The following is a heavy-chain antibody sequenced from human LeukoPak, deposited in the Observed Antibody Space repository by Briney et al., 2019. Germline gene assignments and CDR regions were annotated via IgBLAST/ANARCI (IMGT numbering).Heavy chain of an antibody. J-gene: IGHJ4*02. CDR2: ISYDGINK. Sequence: PGRSLTLSCAASGFPSSSYAMHCVRQAPGKGREWVAVISYDGINKYYADSVKGRFTISRDNSKNTLYLQMNSLRAEDTAVYYCARGWHRMSYYDSTTPGYWGQGTLVTVSS. V-gene: IGHV3-30-3*01. CDR3: ARGWHRMSYYDSTTPGY. D-gene: IGHD3-22*01. CDR1: GFPSSSYA.